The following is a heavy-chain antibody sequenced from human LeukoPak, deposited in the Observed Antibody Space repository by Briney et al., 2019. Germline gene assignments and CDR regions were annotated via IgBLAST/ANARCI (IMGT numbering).Heavy chain of an antibody. CDR2: INPNSGDT. D-gene: IGHD6-13*01. Sequence: ASVKVSCKASGYTFTDYSMHWVRQAPGQGLEWMGWINPNSGDTDYAQKFQGRVTMTRDTSISTAYLEVTRLTSDDTAVYFCARDAIAAAGAGAWGQGTLVTVSS. CDR1: GYTFTDYS. V-gene: IGHV1-2*02. J-gene: IGHJ4*02. CDR3: ARDAIAAAGAGA.